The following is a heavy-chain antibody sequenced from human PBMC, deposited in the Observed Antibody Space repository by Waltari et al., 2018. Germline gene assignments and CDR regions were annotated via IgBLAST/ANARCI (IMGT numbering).Heavy chain of an antibody. J-gene: IGHJ4*02. Sequence: EVQLVESGGGLIQPGGSLRLSCAASGFTVSSNYMSWVRPAPGKGLEWVSCIYSGGSTYYADSVKGRFTISRDNSKNTLYLQMNSLRAEDTAVYYCAREGLGLRGPGGLSYFDYWGQGTLVTVSS. CDR2: IYSGGST. D-gene: IGHD3-10*01. V-gene: IGHV3-53*01. CDR1: GFTVSSNY. CDR3: AREGLGLRGPGGLSYFDY.